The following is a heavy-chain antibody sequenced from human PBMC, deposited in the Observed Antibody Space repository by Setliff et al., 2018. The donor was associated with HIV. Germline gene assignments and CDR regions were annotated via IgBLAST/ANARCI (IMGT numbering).Heavy chain of an antibody. CDR2: INHSGST. CDR1: GASISNHY. V-gene: IGHV4-34*01. D-gene: IGHD3-3*01. Sequence: PSETLSLTCGVSGASISNHYWSWVRQSPGKGLEWLGEINHSGSTAYNLALESRVSMSIDTSKNQFSLKLTSVTAADTAIYYCARGRDYTGSWFRPFYLDFWGHGNLVTVSS. J-gene: IGHJ4*01. CDR3: ARGRDYTGSWFRPFYLDF.